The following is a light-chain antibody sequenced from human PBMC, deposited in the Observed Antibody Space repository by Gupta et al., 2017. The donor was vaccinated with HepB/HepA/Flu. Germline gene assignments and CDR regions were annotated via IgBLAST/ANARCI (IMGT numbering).Light chain of an antibody. V-gene: IGLV2-11*01. CDR3: CSYAGSYTFVV. J-gene: IGLJ2*01. CDR2: DVS. Sequence: YLRDPGKAPKLMIYDVSKRPSGVPDRFSGSKSGNTASLTISGLQAEDEADYYCCSYAGSYTFVVFGGGTKLTVL.